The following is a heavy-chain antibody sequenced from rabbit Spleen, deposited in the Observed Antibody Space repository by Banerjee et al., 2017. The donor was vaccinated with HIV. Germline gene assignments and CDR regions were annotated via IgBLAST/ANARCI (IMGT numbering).Heavy chain of an antibody. D-gene: IGHD7-1*01. J-gene: IGHJ6*01. CDR1: GFSFSYSYW. CDR3: ARDTGTSFSSYGMDL. Sequence: QEQLEESGGDLVKPEGSLTLTCTASGFSFSYSYWICWVRQAPGKGLEWIACIAGSSSAFTYSATWAKGRFTISKTSSTTVTLQMTSLTVADTATYFCARDTGTSFSSYGMDLWGPGTLVTVS. CDR2: IAGSSSAFT. V-gene: IGHV1S45*01.